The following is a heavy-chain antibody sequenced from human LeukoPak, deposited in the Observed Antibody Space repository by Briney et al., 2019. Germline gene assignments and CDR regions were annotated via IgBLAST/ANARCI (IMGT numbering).Heavy chain of an antibody. CDR3: AKTISSGWFPFFDY. V-gene: IGHV3-30*18. CDR1: GFIFSNYA. J-gene: IGHJ4*02. CDR2: ISYDGNNE. D-gene: IGHD6-19*01. Sequence: PGRSLRLSCAASGFIFSNYAMHWVRQAPGKGLEWVAVISYDGNNEYYADSVKGRFTISRDNSRNSLYLQMNSLSAEDTAVYSCAKTISSGWFPFFDYWGQGSLVTVSS.